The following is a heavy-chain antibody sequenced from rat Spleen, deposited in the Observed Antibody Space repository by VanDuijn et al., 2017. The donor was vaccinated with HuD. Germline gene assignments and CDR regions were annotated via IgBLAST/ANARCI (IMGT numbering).Heavy chain of an antibody. D-gene: IGHD2-3*01. Sequence: QVQLKESGPGLVQPSQTLSLTCTAAGFSLTSYNVHWVRQPPGKGPEWMGIMWSGGSTDYNSALKSRLSISRDTSKNQVFLKMNSLQSEDTATYYCVRDGHMYPYGVMDVWGQGASVTVSS. CDR1: GFSLTSYN. CDR2: MWSGGST. V-gene: IGHV2-45*01. CDR3: VRDGHMYPYGVMDV. J-gene: IGHJ4*01.